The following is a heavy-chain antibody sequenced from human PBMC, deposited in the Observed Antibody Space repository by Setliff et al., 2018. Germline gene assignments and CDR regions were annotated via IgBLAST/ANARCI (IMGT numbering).Heavy chain of an antibody. J-gene: IGHJ4*02. CDR2: IYTSWSS. Sequence: SETLSLTCTVSGGSISSASYYWSWIRQPAGKGLEWIGHIYTSWSSNYNPSLKSRVTMSVDTSKNQFSLKLSSVTAADTAVYYCARDRTYYGSGTYTRWFDYWGQGTLVTVSS. CDR3: ARDRTYYGSGTYTRWFDY. V-gene: IGHV4-61*09. D-gene: IGHD3-10*01. CDR1: GGSISSASYY.